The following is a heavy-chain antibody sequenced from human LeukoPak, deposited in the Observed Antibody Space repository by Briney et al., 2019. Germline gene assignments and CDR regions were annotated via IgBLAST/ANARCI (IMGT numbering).Heavy chain of an antibody. J-gene: IGHJ4*02. D-gene: IGHD2-2*01. CDR3: AKDHRYCSSASCTDFDY. CDR1: GFTFSRYG. CDR2: SSYDESNK. Sequence: PGGSLRLSCAASGFTFSRYGMHWVRQAPGKGLEWVAVSSYDESNKYYADSVKGRFTISRDNSKNTLYLQMSSLRAEDTAVYYCAKDHRYCSSASCTDFDYWGQGTPVTVSS. V-gene: IGHV3-30*18.